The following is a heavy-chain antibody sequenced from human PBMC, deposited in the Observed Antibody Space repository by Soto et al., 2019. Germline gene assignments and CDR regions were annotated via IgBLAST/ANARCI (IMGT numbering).Heavy chain of an antibody. CDR2: ISYDGSNK. V-gene: IGHV3-30-3*01. CDR1: GFTFSSYA. CDR3: ARDLAAGGYGDYGDY. J-gene: IGHJ4*02. Sequence: QVQLVESGGGVVQPGRSLRLSCAASGFTFSSYAMHWVRQAPGKGLEWVAVISYDGSNKYYADSVKGRFTISRDNSKNTLYLQMNSLRAEDTAVYYCARDLAAGGYGDYGDYWGQGTLVTVSS. D-gene: IGHD4-17*01.